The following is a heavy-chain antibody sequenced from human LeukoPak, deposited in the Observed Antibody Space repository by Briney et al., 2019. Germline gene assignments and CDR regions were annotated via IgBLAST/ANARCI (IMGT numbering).Heavy chain of an antibody. CDR1: RFTLNIYS. Sequence: GGSLRLSCAASRFTLNIYSIHWVRQAPGRGLEWLTFIRHDGSDKYYADSVRGRFTISRDNSKNTVSLQMNSLRGEGTAVYYCATDHAWGLNYWGQGTPVTVSS. CDR3: ATDHAWGLNY. J-gene: IGHJ4*02. D-gene: IGHD1-26*01. CDR2: IRHDGSDK. V-gene: IGHV3-30*02.